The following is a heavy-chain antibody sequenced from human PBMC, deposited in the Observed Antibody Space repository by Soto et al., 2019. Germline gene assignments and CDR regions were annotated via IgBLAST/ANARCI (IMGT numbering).Heavy chain of an antibody. CDR3: ASITYYYDSSGPKGMDV. Sequence: SETLSLTCSVSGGSISSGGYYWSWIRQHPGKGLEWIGYIYYGGSTYYNPSLKSRVTISVDTSKNQFSLKLSSVTAADTAVYYCASITYYYDSSGPKGMDVWGQGTTVT. V-gene: IGHV4-31*03. D-gene: IGHD3-22*01. CDR2: IYYGGST. CDR1: GGSISSGGYY. J-gene: IGHJ6*02.